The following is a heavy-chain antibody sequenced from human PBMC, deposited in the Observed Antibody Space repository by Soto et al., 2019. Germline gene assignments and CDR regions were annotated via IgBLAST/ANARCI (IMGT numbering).Heavy chain of an antibody. CDR2: ISYDGSNK. J-gene: IGHJ4*02. V-gene: IGHV3-30*18. CDR1: GFTFSSYG. CDR3: AKDYYDSSGYYYNFFDY. Sequence: GGSLRLSCAASGFTFSSYGMHWVRQAPGKGLEWVAVISYDGSNKYYADSVKGRFTISRDNSKNTLYLQMNSLRAEDTAVYYCAKDYYDSSGYYYNFFDYWGQGTLVTVS. D-gene: IGHD3-22*01.